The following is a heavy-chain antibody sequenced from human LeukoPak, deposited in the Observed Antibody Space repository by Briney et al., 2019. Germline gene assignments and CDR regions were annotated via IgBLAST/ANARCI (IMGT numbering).Heavy chain of an antibody. Sequence: SETLSLTCTVSGGSISSYYWSWIRQPPGKGLEWIGYIYYSGSTNYNPSLKSRVTISVDTSKNQFSLKLSSVTAADTAVYYCARSYSNYVRYYYYMDVWGKGTTVTVSS. J-gene: IGHJ6*03. CDR3: ARSYSNYVRYYYYMDV. D-gene: IGHD4-11*01. CDR2: IYYSGST. CDR1: GGSISSYY. V-gene: IGHV4-59*01.